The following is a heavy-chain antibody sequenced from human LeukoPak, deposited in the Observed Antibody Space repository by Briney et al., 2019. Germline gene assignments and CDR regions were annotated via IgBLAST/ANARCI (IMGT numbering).Heavy chain of an antibody. CDR2: ISAYNGNT. D-gene: IGHD6-13*01. CDR3: ARERNIATAGKRTSNWVDP. V-gene: IGHV1-18*01. CDR1: GYTFTSYG. J-gene: IGHJ5*02. Sequence: ASVKVSCKASGYTFTSYGISWVRQAPGQGLEWMGWISAYNGNTNYAQKLQGRVTMTTDTSTSIAYMELRSLRSDDTAVYYCARERNIATAGKRTSNWVDPWGQGTLVTVSS.